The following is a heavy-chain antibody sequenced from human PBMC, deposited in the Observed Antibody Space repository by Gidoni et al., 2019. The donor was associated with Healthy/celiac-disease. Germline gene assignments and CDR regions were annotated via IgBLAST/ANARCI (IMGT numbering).Heavy chain of an antibody. J-gene: IGHJ6*03. CDR3: ARDGNTVTNYYYYYMDV. CDR1: GFPFSSYS. D-gene: IGHD4-4*01. CDR2: ISSSSSTI. Sequence: EVQLVESGGGLVQPGGSLRLSCAASGFPFSSYSMNWVRQAPGKGLEWVSYISSSSSTIYYADSVKGRFTISRDNAKNSLYLQMNSLRDEDTAVYYCARDGNTVTNYYYYYMDVWGKGTTVTVSS. V-gene: IGHV3-48*02.